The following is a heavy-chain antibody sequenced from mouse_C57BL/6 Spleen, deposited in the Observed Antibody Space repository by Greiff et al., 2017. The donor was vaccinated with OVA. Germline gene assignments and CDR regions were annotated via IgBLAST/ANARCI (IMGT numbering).Heavy chain of an antibody. CDR2: IDPSDSYT. V-gene: IGHV1-50*01. CDR3: ARRDY. J-gene: IGHJ4*01. Sequence: QVQLQQPGAELVKPGASVKLSCKASGYTFTSYWMQWVKQRPGQGLEWIGEIDPSDSYTNYNQKFKGKATLTVVTSSSTAYMQLSSLTSEDSAVYYCARRDYWGQGTSVTVSS. CDR1: GYTFTSYW.